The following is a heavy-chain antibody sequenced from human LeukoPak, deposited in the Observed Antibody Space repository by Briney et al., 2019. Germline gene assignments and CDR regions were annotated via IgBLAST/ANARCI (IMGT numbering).Heavy chain of an antibody. CDR1: GFSFNTYG. D-gene: IGHD1-26*01. CDR3: AKMIWESRYFDY. Sequence: GRSLRLSCAASGFSFNTYGMNWVRQAPGKGLEWVAVISNEGNNKNNADSVKGRFTISRDNSKNTLYLQMNSLRSEDTAVYYCAKMIWESRYFDYWGQGTLVTVPS. J-gene: IGHJ4*02. CDR2: ISNEGNNK. V-gene: IGHV3-30*18.